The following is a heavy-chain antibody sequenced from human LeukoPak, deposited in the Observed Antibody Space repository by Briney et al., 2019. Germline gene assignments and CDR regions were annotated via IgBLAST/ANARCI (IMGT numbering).Heavy chain of an antibody. CDR1: GFTFSSSA. V-gene: IGHV3-23*01. CDR2: ISGSDSST. Sequence: GGSLRLPCAASGFTFSSSAMSWVRQAPGKGLEWVSTISGSDSSTHYADSVKGRFTTSRDNSKNTLYLQMNSLRAEDTAVYYCAKGTYYYGSGSYYFDYWGQGTLVTVSS. CDR3: AKGTYYYGSGSYYFDY. J-gene: IGHJ4*02. D-gene: IGHD3-10*01.